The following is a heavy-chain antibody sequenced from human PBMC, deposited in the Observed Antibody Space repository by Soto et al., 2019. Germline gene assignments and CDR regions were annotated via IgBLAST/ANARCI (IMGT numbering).Heavy chain of an antibody. CDR3: ARGAVGAYFDY. J-gene: IGHJ4*02. Sequence: QVQLVESGGGVVQPGRSLRLSCAASGFTFSSYGMHCVRLAPGKGLEWVAVISYDGSNKYYADSVKGRFTISRDNSKNTLYLQMNSLRAEDTTVYYCARGAVGAYFDYWGQGTLVTVSS. CDR2: ISYDGSNK. CDR1: GFTFSSYG. V-gene: IGHV3-30*19. D-gene: IGHD1-26*01.